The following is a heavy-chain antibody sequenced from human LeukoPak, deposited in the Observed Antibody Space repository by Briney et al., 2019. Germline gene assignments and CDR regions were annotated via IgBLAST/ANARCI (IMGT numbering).Heavy chain of an antibody. D-gene: IGHD1-1*01. CDR1: GFTFSSYA. CDR2: ISGSGGST. Sequence: QPGGSLRLSCAASGFTFSSYAMSWVRQAPGKGLEWVSAISGSGGSTYYADSVKGRFTISRDNSKNTLYLQMNSLRAEDTAVYYCATHNWNDDYYFDYWGQGTLVTVSS. V-gene: IGHV3-23*01. CDR3: ATHNWNDDYYFDY. J-gene: IGHJ4*02.